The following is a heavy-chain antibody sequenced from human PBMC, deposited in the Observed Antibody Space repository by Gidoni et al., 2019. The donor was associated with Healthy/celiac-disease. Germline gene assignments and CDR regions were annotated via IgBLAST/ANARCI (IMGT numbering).Heavy chain of an antibody. Sequence: EVQLVESGGGLVKPGGSLRLSCSASGFTVSGNYMSWVRQAPGKGLEWVSVIYSGGSTYYADSVKGRFTSSRHNSKNTLYLQMNSLRAEDTAVYYCARVLNRYYYDSSGYYWYFDLWGRGTLVTVSS. J-gene: IGHJ2*01. CDR3: ARVLNRYYYDSSGYYWYFDL. D-gene: IGHD3-22*01. V-gene: IGHV3-53*04. CDR1: GFTVSGNY. CDR2: IYSGGST.